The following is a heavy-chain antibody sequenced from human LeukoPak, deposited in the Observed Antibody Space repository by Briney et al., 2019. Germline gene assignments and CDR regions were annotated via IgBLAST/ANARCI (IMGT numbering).Heavy chain of an antibody. Sequence: ASVKVSCKASGYTFTGYYMHWVRQAPGQGLEWMGWINPNSGGTNYAQKFQGRVTKTRDTSISTAYMELSRLRSDDTAVYYCARPNGVVRWEGFDPWGQGTLVTVSS. V-gene: IGHV1-2*02. D-gene: IGHD3-22*01. J-gene: IGHJ5*02. CDR1: GYTFTGYY. CDR2: INPNSGGT. CDR3: ARPNGVVRWEGFDP.